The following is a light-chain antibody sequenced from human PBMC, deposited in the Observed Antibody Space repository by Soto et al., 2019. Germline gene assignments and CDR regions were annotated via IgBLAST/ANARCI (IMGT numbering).Light chain of an antibody. CDR3: QQYTDWPLT. Sequence: EVVTTQSPATLSVSPGERATLSCRASQSVTSNYLAWYQQKPGQAPRLLIYGISTRATGVPDRFSGSGSGTDFTLTISRLEPEAFEVSYCQQYTDWPLTFGQGTKVDIK. V-gene: IGKV3-20*01. CDR2: GIS. J-gene: IGKJ1*01. CDR1: QSVTSNY.